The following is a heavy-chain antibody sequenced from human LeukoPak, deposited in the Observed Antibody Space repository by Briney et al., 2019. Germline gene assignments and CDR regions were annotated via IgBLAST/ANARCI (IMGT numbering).Heavy chain of an antibody. CDR1: GFTFSSYS. V-gene: IGHV3-48*01. J-gene: IGHJ4*02. CDR2: ISSSGSTI. Sequence: GGSLRLSCAASGFTFSSYSMNWVRQAPGKGLEWVSYISSSGSTIYYADSVKGRFTISRDSAKNSLYLQMNSLRAEDTAVYYCTRVLYSSGWYGDHYWGREPWSPSPQ. CDR3: TRVLYSSGWYGDHY. D-gene: IGHD6-19*01.